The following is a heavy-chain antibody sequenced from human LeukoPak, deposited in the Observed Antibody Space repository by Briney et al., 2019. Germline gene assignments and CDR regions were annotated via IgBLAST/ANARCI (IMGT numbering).Heavy chain of an antibody. CDR2: IYTSGST. J-gene: IGHJ5*02. Sequence: SETLSLTCTVSGGSISSYYWSWIRQPAGKGLEWIGRIYTSGSTNYNPSLKSRVTMSVDTSKNQFSLKLGSVTAADTAVYYCARAMVRGVILGNWFDPWGQGTLVTVSS. D-gene: IGHD3-10*01. CDR1: GGSISSYY. CDR3: ARAMVRGVILGNWFDP. V-gene: IGHV4-4*07.